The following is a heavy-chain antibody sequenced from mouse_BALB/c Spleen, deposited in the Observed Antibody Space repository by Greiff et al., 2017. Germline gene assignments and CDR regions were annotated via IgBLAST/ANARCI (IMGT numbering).Heavy chain of an antibody. J-gene: IGHJ2*01. CDR1: GYTFTSYW. D-gene: IGHD4-1*01. Sequence: QVQLQQSGAELVKPGASVKLSCKASGYTFTSYWMHWVKQRPGQGLEWIGEIDPSDSYTNYNQKFKGKATLTVDKSSSTAYMQLSSLTSEDSAVYYCARNCYYFDYWGQGTTLTVSS. CDR2: IDPSDSYT. CDR3: ARNCYYFDY. V-gene: IGHV1-69*02.